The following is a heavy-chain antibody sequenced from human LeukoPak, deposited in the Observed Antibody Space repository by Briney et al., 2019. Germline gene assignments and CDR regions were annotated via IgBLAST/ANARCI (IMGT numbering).Heavy chain of an antibody. CDR3: ARDYISIDYYYGMDV. J-gene: IGHJ6*02. Sequence: GASVKVSCKVSGYTLTELSMHWVRQAPGKGLEWMGGFDPEDGEAIYAQKFQGRVTMTEDTSTDTAYMELRSLRSDDTAVYYCARDYISIDYYYGMDVWGQGTTVTVSS. V-gene: IGHV1-24*01. CDR1: GYTLTELS. CDR2: FDPEDGEA.